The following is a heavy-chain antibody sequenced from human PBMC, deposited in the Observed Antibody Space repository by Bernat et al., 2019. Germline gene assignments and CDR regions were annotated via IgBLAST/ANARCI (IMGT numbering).Heavy chain of an antibody. J-gene: IGHJ4*02. CDR3: AADQGTDWNGQGYFDY. CDR2: IVVGSGNT. V-gene: IGHV1-58*02. D-gene: IGHD1-1*01. Sequence: QMQLVQSGPEVKKPGTSVKVSCKASGFTFTISAMQWVRQARGQRLEWIGWIVVGSGNTNYAQKFQERVTITRDMSTSTAYMELSSLRSEDTAVYYCAADQGTDWNGQGYFDYWGQGTLVTVSS. CDR1: GFTFTISA.